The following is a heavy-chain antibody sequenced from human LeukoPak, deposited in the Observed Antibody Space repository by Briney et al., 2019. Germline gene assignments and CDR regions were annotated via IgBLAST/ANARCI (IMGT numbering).Heavy chain of an antibody. D-gene: IGHD4-17*01. CDR1: VYTFTEYY. Sequence: ASVKVSCKASVYTFTEYYFNWMRQAPGQGLEWMGWISPYSGATHYAQIFQGRVTMTRDTSISTAYMEVSSLRSDDSDAYFCARSLTTATWDYWGQGTLVTVSS. V-gene: IGHV1-2*02. J-gene: IGHJ4*02. CDR3: ARSLTTATWDY. CDR2: ISPYSGAT.